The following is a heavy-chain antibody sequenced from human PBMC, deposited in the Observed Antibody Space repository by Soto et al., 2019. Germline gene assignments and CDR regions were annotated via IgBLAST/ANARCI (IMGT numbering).Heavy chain of an antibody. CDR1: GFTFSNYA. CDR2: FTVSGGSI. J-gene: IGHJ4*02. Sequence: GGSLRLSCAASGFTFSNYAMSWVRQAPGKGLEWVSTFTVSGGSIYYADSVKGRFTISRDNSKNTLYLQMNSLRADDTAMYYCATGLNYFEYWGQGTLATVSS. CDR3: ATGLNYFEY. D-gene: IGHD3-10*01. V-gene: IGHV3-23*01.